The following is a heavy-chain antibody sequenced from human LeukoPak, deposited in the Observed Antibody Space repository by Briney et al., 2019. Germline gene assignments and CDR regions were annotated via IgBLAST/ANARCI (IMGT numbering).Heavy chain of an antibody. D-gene: IGHD2-15*01. CDR1: GGSFSGYY. V-gene: IGHV4-34*01. Sequence: SETLSLTCAVYGGSFSGYYWSWIRQPPGKGLEWIGEINHSGSTNYNPSLKSRVTISVDTSKNQFSLKLSSVTAADTAVYYCARVSYCSGGSCYGDGDYWGQGTLVTVSS. CDR2: INHSGST. J-gene: IGHJ4*02. CDR3: ARVSYCSGGSCYGDGDY.